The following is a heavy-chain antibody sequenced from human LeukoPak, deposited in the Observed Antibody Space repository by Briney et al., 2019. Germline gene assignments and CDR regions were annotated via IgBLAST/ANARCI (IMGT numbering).Heavy chain of an antibody. J-gene: IGHJ4*02. CDR2: INHSGST. Sequence: PSETLSLTCAVYGGSFSGYYWSWIRQPPGKGLEWIGEINHSGSTNYNPSLKSRVTISVDTSKNRFSLKLSSVTAADTAVYYCARGLAYSGSYYGGIDYWGQGTLVTVSS. V-gene: IGHV4-34*01. D-gene: IGHD1-26*01. CDR3: ARGLAYSGSYYGGIDY. CDR1: GGSFSGYY.